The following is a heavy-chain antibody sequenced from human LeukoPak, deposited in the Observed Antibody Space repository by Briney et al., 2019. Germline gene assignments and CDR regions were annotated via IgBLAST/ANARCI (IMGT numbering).Heavy chain of an antibody. D-gene: IGHD3-3*01. J-gene: IGHJ6*03. CDR1: GFTFSSYS. CDR3: ARDASNIDFAPYFYYMDV. CDR2: IGRSSQYI. Sequence: GGSLRLSCAASGFTFSSYSMNWVRQAPGKGLEWVSSIGRSSQYIYYGDSVRGRFTISRDNAKNSLYLDMNSPRAEDTAVYYCARDASNIDFAPYFYYMDVWGKGTTVTVSS. V-gene: IGHV3-21*01.